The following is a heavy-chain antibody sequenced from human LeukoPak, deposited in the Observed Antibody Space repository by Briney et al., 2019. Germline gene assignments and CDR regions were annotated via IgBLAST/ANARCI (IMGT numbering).Heavy chain of an antibody. J-gene: IGHJ4*02. Sequence: PGGSLRLSCAASRFTFSSHNMHWVRQAPGKGLEWVSYISDSSTTIYYADSVKGRFTISRDNAKNTLYLQMNSLRAEDTAVYYCARDQLTSNLYFDYWGQGTLVTVSS. CDR2: ISDSSTTI. CDR3: ARDQLTSNLYFDY. CDR1: RFTFSSHN. V-gene: IGHV3-48*04. D-gene: IGHD1-1*01.